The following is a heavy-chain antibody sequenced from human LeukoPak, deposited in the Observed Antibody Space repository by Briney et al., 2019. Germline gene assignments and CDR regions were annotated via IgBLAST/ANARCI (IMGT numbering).Heavy chain of an antibody. CDR3: ARLRGYSYGYLDY. CDR2: IYSGGST. V-gene: IGHV3-53*01. Sequence: GGSLRLSCAASGFTVSSNYMSWVRQAPGKGLEWVSVIYSGGSTYYADSVKGRFTISRDNSKNTLYLQMNSLRAEDTAVYYCARLRGYSYGYLDYWGQGALVTVSS. J-gene: IGHJ4*02. CDR1: GFTVSSNY. D-gene: IGHD5-18*01.